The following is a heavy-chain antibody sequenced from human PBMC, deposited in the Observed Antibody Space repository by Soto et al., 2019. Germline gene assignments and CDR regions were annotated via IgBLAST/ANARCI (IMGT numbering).Heavy chain of an antibody. CDR3: ARDPRRQWMAYNWFDP. D-gene: IGHD6-19*01. J-gene: IGHJ5*02. Sequence: ASVKVSCKASGYTFTSYGISWVRQAPGQGLEWMGWISAYNGNTNYAQKLQGRVTMTTDTSTSTAYMELRSLRSDDMAVYYCARDPRRQWMAYNWFDPWGQGTLVTVSS. CDR1: GYTFTSYG. CDR2: ISAYNGNT. V-gene: IGHV1-18*03.